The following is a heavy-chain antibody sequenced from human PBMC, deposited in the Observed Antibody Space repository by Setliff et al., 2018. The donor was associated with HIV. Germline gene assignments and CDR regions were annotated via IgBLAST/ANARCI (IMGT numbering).Heavy chain of an antibody. CDR2: INPSSGGT. D-gene: IGHD1-26*01. J-gene: IGHJ4*02. CDR1: GYTFITYG. CDR3: ASSGGYPDYFDY. Sequence: ASVKVSCKASGYTFITYGISWVRQAPGHGLEWMGWINPSSGGTNYAQKFHGRVTMTTDTSISTAYMVLSRLRSDDAAMYYCASSGGYPDYFDYWGQGTLVTVSS. V-gene: IGHV1-2*02.